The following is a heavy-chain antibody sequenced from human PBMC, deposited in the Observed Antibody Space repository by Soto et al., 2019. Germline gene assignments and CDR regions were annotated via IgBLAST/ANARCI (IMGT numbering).Heavy chain of an antibody. D-gene: IGHD3-10*01. V-gene: IGHV4-61*01. Sequence: ASETLSLTCTVSGGSVSSGSYYWSWIRQPPGKGLEWIGYIYYSGSTNYNPSLKSRVTISVDTSKNQFSLKLSSVTAADTAVYYCARDRDYFDYWGQGTLVTVSS. CDR1: GGSVSSGSYY. CDR3: ARDRDYFDY. J-gene: IGHJ4*02. CDR2: IYYSGST.